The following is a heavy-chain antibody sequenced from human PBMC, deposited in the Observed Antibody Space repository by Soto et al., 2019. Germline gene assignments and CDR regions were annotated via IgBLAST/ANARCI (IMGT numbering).Heavy chain of an antibody. V-gene: IGHV1-69*13. CDR1: GGTFSSYA. CDR2: IIPIFGTA. CDR3: ATVENYYYYGMDV. Sequence: FSVKVSCKASGGTFSSYAISWVRQAPGQGLEWMGGIIPIFGTANYAQKFQGRVTITADESTSTAYMELSSLRSEDTAVYYCATVENYYYYGMDVWGQGTTVTVSS. J-gene: IGHJ6*02. D-gene: IGHD3-3*01.